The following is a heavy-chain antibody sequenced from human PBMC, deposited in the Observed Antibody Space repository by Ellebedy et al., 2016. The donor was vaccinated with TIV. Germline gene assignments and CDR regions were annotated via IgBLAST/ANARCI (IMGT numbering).Heavy chain of an antibody. Sequence: GGSLRLSCAASGFTFSIYGMQWVRQAPGKGLEWVAVIWYDGTKKFYAESVKGRFTISRDNSKNTLYLQMNSLRAEDTAVYYCAREYYGLDYWGQGTLVTVSS. CDR3: AREYYGLDY. CDR1: GFTFSIYG. D-gene: IGHD3-3*01. CDR2: IWYDGTKK. V-gene: IGHV3-33*01. J-gene: IGHJ4*02.